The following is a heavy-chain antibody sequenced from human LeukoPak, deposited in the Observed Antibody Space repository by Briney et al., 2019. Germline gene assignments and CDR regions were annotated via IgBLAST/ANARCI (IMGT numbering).Heavy chain of an antibody. CDR1: GFTFTNHA. J-gene: IGHJ4*02. CDR2: ISDSGDST. CDR3: AKDRGPRWFSFDY. D-gene: IGHD3-10*01. Sequence: GGSLRLSCAVSGFTFTNHAMSWVRQAPGKGLEWVSGISDSGDSTYYADSVKGRFTISRDNSKNTVYLQMSSLRAEDTAVYSCAKDRGPRWFSFDYGGQGTLIPVS. V-gene: IGHV3-23*01.